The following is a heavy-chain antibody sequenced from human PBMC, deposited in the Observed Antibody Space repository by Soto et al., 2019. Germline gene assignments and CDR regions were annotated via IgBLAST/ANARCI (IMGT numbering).Heavy chain of an antibody. CDR1: GFTFSNYA. CDR2: IGGSGGST. Sequence: EVQLLESGGGLVQPGGSLRLSCAASGFTFSNYAMSWVRQAPGKGLEWVSAIGGSGGSTYYADSVKGRFTISRDNSKRTLXLXTNSLRAEDTAVYYCAKLPTTAMTTQSSADHNRFDPWGQGTLVTVSS. V-gene: IGHV3-23*01. D-gene: IGHD4-17*01. J-gene: IGHJ5*02. CDR3: AKLPTTAMTTQSSADHNRFDP.